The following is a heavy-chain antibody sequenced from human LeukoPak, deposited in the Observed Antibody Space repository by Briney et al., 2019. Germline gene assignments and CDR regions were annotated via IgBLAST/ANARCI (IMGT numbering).Heavy chain of an antibody. CDR2: ISGSGGST. J-gene: IGHJ4*02. D-gene: IGHD2-2*02. CDR3: AKGYCSSTSCYRLRGYFDY. V-gene: IGHV3-23*01. Sequence: GGSLRLSCAASGFTFSSYAMSWVRQAPGKGLEWVSAISGSGGSTYYADSVKGRFTISRDNSKNTLYLQVNSLRAEDTAVYYCAKGYCSSTSCYRLRGYFDYWGQGTLVTVSS. CDR1: GFTFSSYA.